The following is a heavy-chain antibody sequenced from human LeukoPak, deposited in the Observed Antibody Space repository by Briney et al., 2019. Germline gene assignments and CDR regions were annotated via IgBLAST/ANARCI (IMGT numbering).Heavy chain of an antibody. V-gene: IGHV4-34*01. CDR2: INHSGST. CDR3: ARASVRTGYYIHYYYGMDV. CDR1: GGSFSGYY. J-gene: IGHJ6*02. Sequence: SETLSLTCAVYGGSFSGYYWSWIRQPPGKGLEWIGEINHSGSTNYNPSLKSRGTISVDTSRNQCSLKLSSVTAADTAVYYCARASVRTGYYIHYYYGMDVWGQGTTVTVSS. D-gene: IGHD3/OR15-3a*01.